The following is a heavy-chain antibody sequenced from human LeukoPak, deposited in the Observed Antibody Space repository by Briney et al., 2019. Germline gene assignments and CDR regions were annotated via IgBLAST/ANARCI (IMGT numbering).Heavy chain of an antibody. Sequence: GGSLRLSCAASGFTFSSYAMSWVRQAPGKGLEWVAVISYDGSNKYYADSVKGRFTISRDNSKNTLYLQMNSLRAEDTAVYYCAKANDYGDYWWFDYWGQGTLVTVSS. V-gene: IGHV3-30*18. J-gene: IGHJ4*02. D-gene: IGHD4-17*01. CDR1: GFTFSSYA. CDR3: AKANDYGDYWWFDY. CDR2: ISYDGSNK.